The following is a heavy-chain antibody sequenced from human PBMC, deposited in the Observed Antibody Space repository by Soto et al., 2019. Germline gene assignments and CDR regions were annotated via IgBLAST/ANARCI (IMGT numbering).Heavy chain of an antibody. CDR1: GFTFSSYG. D-gene: IGHD5-12*01. J-gene: IGHJ6*02. CDR2: ISYDGSNK. CDR3: AKDGPEMATIDYYYGMDV. V-gene: IGHV3-30*18. Sequence: GGSLRLSCAASGFTFSSYGMHWVRQAPGKGLEWVAVISYDGSNKYYADSVKGRFTISRDNSKNTLYLQMNSLRAEDTAVYYCAKDGPEMATIDYYYGMDVWGQGTTVTVSS.